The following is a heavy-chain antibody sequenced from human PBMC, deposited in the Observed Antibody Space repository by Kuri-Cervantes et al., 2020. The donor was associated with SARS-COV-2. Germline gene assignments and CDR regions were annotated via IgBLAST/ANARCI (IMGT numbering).Heavy chain of an antibody. V-gene: IGHV4-39*01. CDR2: IYYSGST. Sequence: SETLSLTCTVSGGSISSSSYYWGWMRQPPGKGQAWIGSIYYSGSTYYNPSLKSRVTISVYTYKNQFSLKLSSVTAEDTAVYYCASPSQARTGWFDPWGQGTLVTVSS. CDR1: GGSISSSSYY. CDR3: ASPSQARTGWFDP. J-gene: IGHJ5*02.